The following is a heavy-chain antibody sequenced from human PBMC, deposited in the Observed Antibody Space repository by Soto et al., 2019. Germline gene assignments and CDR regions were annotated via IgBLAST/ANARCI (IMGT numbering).Heavy chain of an antibody. V-gene: IGHV1-69*06. CDR3: ARDFYYYISTDPYVMDV. CDR1: GGTFSSSA. D-gene: IGHD3-9*01. Sequence: SVKVSCKASGGTFSSSAISWVRQAPGQGLEWMGGIIPIFGTANYAQKFQGRVTITADKSTSTAYMEMSSLRSEDTAVYYCARDFYYYISTDPYVMDVPGPGTTVTVSS. CDR2: IIPIFGTA. J-gene: IGHJ6*02.